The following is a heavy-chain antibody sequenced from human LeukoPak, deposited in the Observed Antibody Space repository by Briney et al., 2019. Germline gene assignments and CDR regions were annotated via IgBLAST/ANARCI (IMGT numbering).Heavy chain of an antibody. D-gene: IGHD3-22*01. J-gene: IGHJ6*03. CDR2: INWNGGST. CDR1: GFTFDDYG. V-gene: IGHV3-20*04. CDR3: ARGATMIVVPYYMDV. Sequence: PGGSLRLSCAASGFTFDDYGMSWVRQAPGKGVEWVSGINWNGGSTGYADSVKGRFTISRDNAKNSLYLQMNSLRVEDTALYYCARGATMIVVPYYMDVWGKGTTVTVSS.